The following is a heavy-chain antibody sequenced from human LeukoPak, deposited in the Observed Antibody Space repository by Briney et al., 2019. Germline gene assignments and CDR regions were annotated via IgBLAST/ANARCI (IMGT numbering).Heavy chain of an antibody. D-gene: IGHD3-3*01. CDR2: ISDTGGRT. Sequence: GGSLRLSCAASGFSFSDSAVSWVRHSPGEGLKWVSSISDTGGRTYYADSVKGRFTITRDNSRNTVNLQMNGLRAGDTARYYCAKGGQDFDFWRFDLWGQGILVIVSS. J-gene: IGHJ5*02. CDR1: GFSFSDSA. CDR3: AKGGQDFDFWRFDL. V-gene: IGHV3-23*01.